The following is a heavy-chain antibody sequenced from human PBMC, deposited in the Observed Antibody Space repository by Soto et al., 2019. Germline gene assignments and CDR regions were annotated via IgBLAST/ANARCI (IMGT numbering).Heavy chain of an antibody. J-gene: IGHJ4*02. CDR1: GYTFTSYY. CDR3: ARDITSHNY. V-gene: IGHV1-69*13. Sequence: SVKVSCKASGYTFTSYYMHWVRQAPGQGLEWMGGIIPIFGTANYAQKFQGRVTITADESTSTAYMELSSLRSEDTAVYYCARDITSHNYWGQGTLVTVSS. CDR2: IIPIFGTA. D-gene: IGHD3-10*01.